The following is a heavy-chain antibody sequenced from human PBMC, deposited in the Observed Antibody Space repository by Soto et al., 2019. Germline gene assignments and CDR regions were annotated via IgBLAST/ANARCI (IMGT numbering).Heavy chain of an antibody. V-gene: IGHV1-18*01. Sequence: QVQLMQSGAEVKKPGASVKVSCKSSGYPFTHYGITWVGQAPGQGLEWMGWISPYNGNTNYGQTLQGRVTLTTDTSTSTVYMELRSLRSDDTAVYYCARDQSFDRSYYYGIDVWGQGTAVTVSS. CDR2: ISPYNGNT. J-gene: IGHJ6*02. CDR1: GYPFTHYG. D-gene: IGHD3-10*01. CDR3: ARDQSFDRSYYYGIDV.